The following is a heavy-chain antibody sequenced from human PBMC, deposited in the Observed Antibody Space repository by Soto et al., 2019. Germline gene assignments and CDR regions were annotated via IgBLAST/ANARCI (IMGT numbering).Heavy chain of an antibody. CDR2: IHHIGTT. Sequence: QVQLQESGPGLVKPSGILSLTCAVSGGSLTTFNWWRWVRQPPGKGLEWIGEIHHIGTTNYNPSLDSRVTISLDKSRNHFSLTLISVTAADSAVYYCARTEAGAFHIWGQGKMITVSS. CDR1: GGSLTTFNW. J-gene: IGHJ3*02. V-gene: IGHV4-4*02. CDR3: ARTEAGAFHI. D-gene: IGHD3-10*01.